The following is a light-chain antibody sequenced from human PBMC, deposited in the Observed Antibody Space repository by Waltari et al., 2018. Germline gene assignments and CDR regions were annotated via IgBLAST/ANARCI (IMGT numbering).Light chain of an antibody. CDR3: QQSNNWPYT. CDR2: YAS. J-gene: IGKJ2*01. V-gene: IGKV3-15*01. Sequence: EIEMTQSPATLSVSPGERATVPCRASQSVGNKLAWYQQKPGQAPRLLFYYASTRATGIPVRFSGSGSGTEFTLTISSLQSEDFVVYYCQQSNNWPYTFGQGTKLEIK. CDR1: QSVGNK.